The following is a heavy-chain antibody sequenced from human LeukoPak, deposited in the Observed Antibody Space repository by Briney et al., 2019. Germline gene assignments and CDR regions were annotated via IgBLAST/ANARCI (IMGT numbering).Heavy chain of an antibody. V-gene: IGHV3-21*01. D-gene: IGHD6-19*01. Sequence: GGSLRLSCAASGLTVSSYMSWVRQAPGKGLEWVSSISGSSTYMYYADSVKGRFTISRDTARNSLYLHMNSLRAEDTAVYYCARDRSGWYAIDYWGQGALVTVSS. CDR3: ARDRSGWYAIDY. CDR2: ISGSSTYM. J-gene: IGHJ4*02. CDR1: GLTVSSY.